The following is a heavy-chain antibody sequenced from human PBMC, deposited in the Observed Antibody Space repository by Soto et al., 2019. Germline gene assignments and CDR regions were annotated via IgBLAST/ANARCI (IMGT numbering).Heavy chain of an antibody. D-gene: IGHD2-15*01. CDR2: IYYSGST. V-gene: IGHV4-59*11. J-gene: IGHJ4*02. CDR3: AKDSRWYPGGYFDY. CDR1: GGSLSPHY. Sequence: SETLSLTSTVSGGSLSPHYWSWIRQPPGKGLEWIGYIYYSGSTTYNPSLKSRVTMSINTSKNQFSLKVTSVTAADTAVYYCAKDSRWYPGGYFDYWGQGTLVTVSS.